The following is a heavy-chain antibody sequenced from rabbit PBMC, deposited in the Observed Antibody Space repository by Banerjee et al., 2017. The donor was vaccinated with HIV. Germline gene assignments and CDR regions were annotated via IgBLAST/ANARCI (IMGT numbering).Heavy chain of an antibody. CDR2: INTSSGDT. CDR1: GFSFSNKYV. V-gene: IGHV1S45*01. CDR3: AREYRL. Sequence: QEQREESGGDLEMPEGSLTLTCTDSGFSFSNKYVMCWVRQAPGKGLECITCINTSSGDTVYASWAKGRFTISKTSSTTVTLQMTSLTAADTATYFCAREYRLWGPGTLVTVS. D-gene: IGHD1-1*01. J-gene: IGHJ4*01.